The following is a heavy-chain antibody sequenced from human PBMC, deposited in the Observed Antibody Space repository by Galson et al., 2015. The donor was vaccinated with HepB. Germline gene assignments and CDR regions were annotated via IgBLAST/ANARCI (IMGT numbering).Heavy chain of an antibody. CDR1: GGTFSSYA. D-gene: IGHD6-13*01. V-gene: IGHV1-69*01. J-gene: IGHJ6*03. CDR2: IIPIVGTA. Sequence: VKVSCKASGGTFSSYAISWVRQAPGQGLEWMGGIIPIVGTANYAQKFRGRVTITADESTSTAYMELSSLRSEDTAVYYCARGDWVAAAGSYYYYSYMDVWVKGTTVPVS. CDR3: ARGDWVAAAGSYYYYSYMDV.